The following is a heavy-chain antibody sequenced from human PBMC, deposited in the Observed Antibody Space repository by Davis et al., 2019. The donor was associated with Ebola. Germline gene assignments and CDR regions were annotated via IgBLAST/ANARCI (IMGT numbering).Heavy chain of an antibody. CDR3: AKDTSNIWFDI. CDR1: GFIFSSYV. CDR2: LGTSADT. V-gene: IGHV3-23*01. Sequence: GESLKISCAASGFIFSSYVMSWVRQAPGKGLEWVSTLGTSADTYYADSVKGRFTISRDNSKNTLYLQMTGLRVEDTAIYYCAKDTSNIWFDIWGQGTNVTVSS. J-gene: IGHJ3*02. D-gene: IGHD1-26*01.